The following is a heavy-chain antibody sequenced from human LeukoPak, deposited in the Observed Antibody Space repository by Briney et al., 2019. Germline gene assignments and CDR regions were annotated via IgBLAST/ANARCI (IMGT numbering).Heavy chain of an antibody. D-gene: IGHD3-22*01. CDR2: ISYDGGNK. V-gene: IGHV3-30-3*01. Sequence: GGSLRLSCAASGFTFSSYAMHWVRQAPGKGLERVAVISYDGGNKYYADSVKGRFTISRDNSKNTLYLQMNSLRAEDTAVYYCASEPELGIVVVPPRAWGQGTLVTVSS. J-gene: IGHJ5*02. CDR3: ASEPELGIVVVPPRA. CDR1: GFTFSSYA.